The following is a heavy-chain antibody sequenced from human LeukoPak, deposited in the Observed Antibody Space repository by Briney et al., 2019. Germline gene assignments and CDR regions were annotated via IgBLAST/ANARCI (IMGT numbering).Heavy chain of an antibody. J-gene: IGHJ5*02. CDR1: GFTFSSYS. CDR2: IDFTSRYI. D-gene: IGHD6-13*01. Sequence: GGSLRLSCAASGFTFSSYSMNWVRQAPGKGLEWVSSIDFTSRYIYNADSVKGRFTTSRDNAKNSLDLQMNSLKVEDTAVYYCARDKAAAGTRWFDPWGQGTLVTVSS. V-gene: IGHV3-21*01. CDR3: ARDKAAAGTRWFDP.